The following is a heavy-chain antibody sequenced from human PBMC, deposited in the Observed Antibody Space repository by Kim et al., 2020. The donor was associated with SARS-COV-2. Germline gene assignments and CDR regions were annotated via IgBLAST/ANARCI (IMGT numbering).Heavy chain of an antibody. D-gene: IGHD1-7*01. CDR3: ARDPHWNYDSV. CDR2: T. J-gene: IGHJ4*02. Sequence: TSHNPSHKSRVTIAVAPSKNQSSLKLSSVTAADTAVYYCARDPHWNYDSVWGQGTLVTVSS. V-gene: IGHV4-31*02.